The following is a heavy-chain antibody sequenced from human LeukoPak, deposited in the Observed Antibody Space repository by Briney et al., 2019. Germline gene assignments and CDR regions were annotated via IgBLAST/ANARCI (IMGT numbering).Heavy chain of an antibody. CDR3: ARGSLAGTTGTTGFDY. V-gene: IGHV1-2*06. CDR2: IHPNGGGT. CDR1: GYTFTGYY. J-gene: IGHJ4*02. D-gene: IGHD1-1*01. Sequence: ASVKVSCKASGYTFTGYYLHWVRQAPGQGLEWMGRIHPNGGGTSYAQKFQGTVTMTRDTSITTAYMELSSLISDDTAVYYCARGSLAGTTGTTGFDYWGPGTLVTVSS.